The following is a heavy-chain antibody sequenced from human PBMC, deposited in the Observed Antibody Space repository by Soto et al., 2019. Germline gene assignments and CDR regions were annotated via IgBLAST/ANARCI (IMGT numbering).Heavy chain of an antibody. CDR1: GGSISSYY. Sequence: PSETLSLACTVSGGSISSYYWSWIRQPPGKGLEWIGYIYYSGSTNYNPSLKSRVTISVDTSKNQFSLKLSSVTAADTAVYYCARPIRWGSYRDDAFDIWGQGTMVTVSS. J-gene: IGHJ3*02. CDR3: ARPIRWGSYRDDAFDI. V-gene: IGHV4-59*08. CDR2: IYYSGST. D-gene: IGHD3-16*02.